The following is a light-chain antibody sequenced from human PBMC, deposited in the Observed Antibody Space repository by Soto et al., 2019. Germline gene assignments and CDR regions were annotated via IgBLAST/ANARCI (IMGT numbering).Light chain of an antibody. CDR1: QSVDRSS. CDR2: GAS. V-gene: IGKV3-20*01. Sequence: ENVLTQSPGRLSLSPGERATLSCRASQSVDRSSIAWYQQKVGQPPRLLIYGASGRATGVPDRISGSGSGAVFLLTIGRVAADDFAVYHCQQYGTSPLTFGGGTTLEIK. J-gene: IGKJ4*01. CDR3: QQYGTSPLT.